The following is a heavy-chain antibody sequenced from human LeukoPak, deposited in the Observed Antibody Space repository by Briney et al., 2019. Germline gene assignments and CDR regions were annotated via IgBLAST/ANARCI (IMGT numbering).Heavy chain of an antibody. D-gene: IGHD3-3*01. Sequence: GGSLRLSCAASGFTFSDYYMSWIRQAPGKGLEWVSYISSSGSTMYYADSVKGRFTISRDNAKNSLYLQMNSLRAEDTAVYYCARDKEGAGYYDFWSGYYTEDYWGQGTLVTVSS. J-gene: IGHJ4*02. V-gene: IGHV3-11*04. CDR2: ISSSGSTM. CDR3: ARDKEGAGYYDFWSGYYTEDY. CDR1: GFTFSDYY.